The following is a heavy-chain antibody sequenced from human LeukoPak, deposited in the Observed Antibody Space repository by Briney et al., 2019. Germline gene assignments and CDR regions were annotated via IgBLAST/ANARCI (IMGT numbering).Heavy chain of an antibody. CDR2: ISGSGGST. Sequence: PGGSLRLSCAASGFTFSSYAMSWVRQAPGKGLEWVSAISGSGGSTYYADSVKGRFTISRDNSKNTLYLQMNSLGAEDTAVYYCAKDLQWLDKTYFDYWGQGTLVTVSS. J-gene: IGHJ4*02. D-gene: IGHD6-19*01. CDR3: AKDLQWLDKTYFDY. CDR1: GFTFSSYA. V-gene: IGHV3-23*01.